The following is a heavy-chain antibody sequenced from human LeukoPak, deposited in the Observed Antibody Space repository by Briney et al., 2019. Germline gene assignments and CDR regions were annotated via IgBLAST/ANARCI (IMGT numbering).Heavy chain of an antibody. D-gene: IGHD2-2*01. Sequence: SETLSLTCAVYGGSFSGYYWSWIRQPPGKGLEWIGEINHSGSTNYNPSLKSRVTISVDTSKNQFSLKLSSVTAADTAVYYCARAGIVVVPAAMFYYYGMDVWGQGTTVTVSS. CDR3: ARAGIVVVPAAMFYYYGMDV. J-gene: IGHJ6*02. CDR1: GGSFSGYY. CDR2: INHSGST. V-gene: IGHV4-34*01.